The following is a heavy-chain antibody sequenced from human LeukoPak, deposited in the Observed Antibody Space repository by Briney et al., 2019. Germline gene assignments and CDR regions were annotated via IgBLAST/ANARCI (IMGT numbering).Heavy chain of an antibody. D-gene: IGHD6-19*01. CDR2: INPNSGGT. CDR3: ARSRGGSGWQGGSNWFDP. CDR1: GYTFTGYY. J-gene: IGHJ5*02. Sequence: ASVKVSCKASGYTFTGYYMHWVRQAPGQGLEWMGWINPNSGGTNYAQKFQDRVTMTRDTSISTAYMELSRLRSDDTAVYYCARSRGGSGWQGGSNWFDPWGQGTLVTVSS. V-gene: IGHV1-2*02.